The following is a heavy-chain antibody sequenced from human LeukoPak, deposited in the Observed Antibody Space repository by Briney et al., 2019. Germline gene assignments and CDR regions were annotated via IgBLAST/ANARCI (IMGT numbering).Heavy chain of an antibody. CDR3: ATLYVEMATIRSGYFDY. Sequence: GGSLSLSCAASGFTLSRYWMSWVRQAPGKGREWVANIKQGESEKYYVDAVDGRFTISRDNAKNSLYLQMNSLRAEDTAVYYCATLYVEMATIRSGYFDYWGQGTLVTVSS. CDR2: IKQGESEK. V-gene: IGHV3-7*01. CDR1: GFTLSRYW. J-gene: IGHJ4*02. D-gene: IGHD5-24*01.